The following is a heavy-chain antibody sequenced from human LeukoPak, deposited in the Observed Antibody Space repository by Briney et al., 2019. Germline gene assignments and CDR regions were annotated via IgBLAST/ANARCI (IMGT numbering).Heavy chain of an antibody. CDR3: ARAGGCSGGSCHYWYFDL. CDR2: IYYSGSI. CDR1: GGSISSGGYY. J-gene: IGHJ2*01. V-gene: IGHV4-31*03. D-gene: IGHD2-15*01. Sequence: SQTLSLTCIVSGGSISSGGYYWSWIRQHPGKGLEWIGYIYYSGSIYYNPSVKSRVTISLDTSNNHFSLKLSPVTAADTAVYYCARAGGCSGGSCHYWYFDLWGRGTLVTVSP.